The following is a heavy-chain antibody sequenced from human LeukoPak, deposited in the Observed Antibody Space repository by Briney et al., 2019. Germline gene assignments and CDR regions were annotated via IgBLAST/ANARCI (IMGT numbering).Heavy chain of an antibody. CDR2: IYYSGST. Sequence: SETLSLTCTVSGGSISSSSYYWSWIRQPPGKGLEWIGYIYYSGSTNYNPSLKSRVTISVDTSKNQFSLKLSSVTAADTAVYYCAGTYYYGSGPMDVWGKGTTVTISS. J-gene: IGHJ6*03. CDR1: GGSISSSSYY. D-gene: IGHD3-10*01. V-gene: IGHV4-61*01. CDR3: AGTYYYGSGPMDV.